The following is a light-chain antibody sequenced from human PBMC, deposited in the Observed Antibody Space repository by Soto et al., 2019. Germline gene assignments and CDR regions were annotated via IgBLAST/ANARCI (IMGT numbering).Light chain of an antibody. CDR1: QGISSY. J-gene: IGKJ2*01. CDR3: QPSNSYSYP. CDR2: AAS. Sequence: IQLTQSPSSLSASVGDRVTITCRASQGISSYFAWYQQKPGKAPKLLIYAASTLQSGVPSRFSGSGSGTDFALHIRGLQAEDFAIYCCQPSNSYSYPFGQGNQREIK. V-gene: IGKV1-9*01.